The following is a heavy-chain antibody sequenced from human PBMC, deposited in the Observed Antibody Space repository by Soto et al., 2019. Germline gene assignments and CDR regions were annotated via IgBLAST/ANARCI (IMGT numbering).Heavy chain of an antibody. CDR2: IVVGSGNT. Sequence: ASVKVSCKASGFTFTSSAVQWVRQARGQRLEWIGWIVVGSGNTNYAQKFQERVTITRDMSTSTAYMELSSLRSEDTAVYYCAADHMGLRYYYYCMDVWGQGTTVTVSS. V-gene: IGHV1-58*01. CDR1: GFTFTSSA. CDR3: AADHMGLRYYYYCMDV. J-gene: IGHJ6*02. D-gene: IGHD2-21*01.